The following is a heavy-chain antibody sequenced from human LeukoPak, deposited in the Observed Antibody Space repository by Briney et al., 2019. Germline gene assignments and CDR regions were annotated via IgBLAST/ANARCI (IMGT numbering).Heavy chain of an antibody. CDR3: ARRSSTGYDY. V-gene: IGHV4-39*07. CDR1: GGSISSSSYY. J-gene: IGHJ4*02. Sequence: SETLSLTCTVSGGSISSSSYYWGWIRQPPGKGLERIGSIYYSGSTYYNPSLKSRVTISVDTSKNQFSLKLSSVTAADTAVYYCARRSSTGYDYWGQGTLVTVSS. D-gene: IGHD2-2*01. CDR2: IYYSGST.